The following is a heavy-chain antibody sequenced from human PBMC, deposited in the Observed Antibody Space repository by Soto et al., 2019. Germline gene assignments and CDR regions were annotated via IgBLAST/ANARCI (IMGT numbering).Heavy chain of an antibody. CDR3: ARGDYYGSGSYIALDV. CDR2: IIPIFATA. Sequence: ASVKVSCKASGGNFSTYAISWVRQAPGQGLEWMGGIIPIFATANYAQKFQGRVTITADESTTTAYMELSSLRSEDTAVYYCARGDYYGSGSYIALDVWGQGTTVTVSS. V-gene: IGHV1-69*13. D-gene: IGHD3-10*01. CDR1: GGNFSTYA. J-gene: IGHJ6*02.